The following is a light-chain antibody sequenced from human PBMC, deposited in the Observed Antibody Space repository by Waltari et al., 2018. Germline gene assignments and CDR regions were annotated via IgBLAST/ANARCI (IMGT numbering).Light chain of an antibody. Sequence: VMTQSPATLSLFPGERAVLSCWASQSITANLAWFQQKPGQAPRLPISGASTRATNVPTRFSGSGSGTAFTLTISSLQSEDFAVYYCQQYNNWPPWTFGPGTKVEIK. J-gene: IGKJ1*01. V-gene: IGKV3-15*01. CDR1: QSITAN. CDR2: GAS. CDR3: QQYNNWPPWT.